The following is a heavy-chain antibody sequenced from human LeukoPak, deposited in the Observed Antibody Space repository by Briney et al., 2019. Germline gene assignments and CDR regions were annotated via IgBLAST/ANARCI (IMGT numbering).Heavy chain of an antibody. CDR1: GFTFSSYA. Sequence: GGSLRLSCAASGFTFSSYAMSWVRQAPGKGLEWVSAISGSGGCTYYADSVKGRFTISRDNRKNTLYLQMNSLRAEDTAVYYCAKRAEYYYDSSGYYSHWGQGTLVTVSS. D-gene: IGHD3-22*01. J-gene: IGHJ4*02. V-gene: IGHV3-23*01. CDR2: ISGSGGCT. CDR3: AKRAEYYYDSSGYYSH.